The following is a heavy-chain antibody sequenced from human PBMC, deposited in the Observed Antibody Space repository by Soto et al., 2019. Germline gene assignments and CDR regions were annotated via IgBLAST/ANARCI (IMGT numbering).Heavy chain of an antibody. CDR3: ARGGLWAYWPGP. V-gene: IGHV3-74*01. Sequence: EVQLVESGGGLVQPGGSLRLSCATSEFTFSDYWMHWVHQAPGKGLVWVSRINSAGSTTNYADSVKGQFTVSRDNAKNTLYLQMNSLRADDTAVYYWARGGLWAYWPGPWGQGTLVTVSS. CDR2: INSAGSTT. J-gene: IGHJ5*02. CDR1: EFTFSDYW. D-gene: IGHD5-18*01.